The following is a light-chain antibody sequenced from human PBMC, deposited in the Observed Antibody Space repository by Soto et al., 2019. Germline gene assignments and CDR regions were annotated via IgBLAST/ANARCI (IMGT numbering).Light chain of an antibody. CDR2: KAS. Sequence: DIQMTQSPSTLSASVGDRVTITCRASQSISSWLAWYQHKPGKAPKPLIYKASSLESGVPSRFSGSGSGTEFTLTISSLQPDDFATYYCQQYNSYPGTFGQGTKVDI. CDR1: QSISSW. CDR3: QQYNSYPGT. J-gene: IGKJ1*01. V-gene: IGKV1-5*03.